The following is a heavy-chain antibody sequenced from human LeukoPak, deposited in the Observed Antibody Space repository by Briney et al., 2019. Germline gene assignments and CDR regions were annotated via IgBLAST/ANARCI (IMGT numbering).Heavy chain of an antibody. CDR1: GGSISSGGYY. J-gene: IGHJ3*02. V-gene: IGHV4-31*03. CDR2: IYYSGST. D-gene: IGHD3-22*01. Sequence: SETLSLTCTVSGGSISSGGYYWSWLRQHPGKGLEWIGYIYYSGSTYYNPSLKSRVTISVDTSKNQFSLKLSSVTAADTAVYYCARPMIVGDDAFDIWAKGQWSPSLQ. CDR3: ARPMIVGDDAFDI.